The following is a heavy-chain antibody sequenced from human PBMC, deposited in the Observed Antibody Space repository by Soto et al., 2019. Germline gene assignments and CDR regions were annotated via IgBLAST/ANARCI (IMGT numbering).Heavy chain of an antibody. CDR3: ARGGSGYHTRRGLAGTMDV. D-gene: IGHD3-3*01. CDR1: GYIFTGYG. J-gene: IGHJ6*02. Sequence: ASVKVSCKASGYIFTGYGISWVRQAPGQGLEWMGWISPYNGHTEFAQRLQGRLTLTTDTSTTTAFMELSNLRSDDTAVYYCARGGSGYHTRRGLAGTMDVWGQGTTVTVSS. CDR2: ISPYNGHT. V-gene: IGHV1-18*04.